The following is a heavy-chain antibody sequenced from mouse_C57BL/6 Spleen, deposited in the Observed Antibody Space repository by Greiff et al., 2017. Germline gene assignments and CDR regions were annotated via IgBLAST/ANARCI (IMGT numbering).Heavy chain of an antibody. V-gene: IGHV5-16*01. J-gene: IGHJ2*01. Sequence: EVHLVESEGGLVQPGSSMKLSCTASGFTFSDYYMAWVRQVPEKGLEWVANINYDGSSTYYLDSLKSRFIISGDYAQNILALQRSSLKSEDTATYYCARACDRYFDYWGQGTTLTVSS. D-gene: IGHD2-13*01. CDR3: ARACDRYFDY. CDR2: INYDGSST. CDR1: GFTFSDYY.